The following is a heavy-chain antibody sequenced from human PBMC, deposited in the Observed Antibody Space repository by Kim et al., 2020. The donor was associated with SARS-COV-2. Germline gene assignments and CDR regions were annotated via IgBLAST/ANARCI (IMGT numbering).Heavy chain of an antibody. D-gene: IGHD6-19*01. CDR3: ARHPKFIRSGFDY. Sequence: YAQKFQGRVTMTRDTSISTAYMELSRLRSDDTAVYYCARHPKFIRSGFDYWGQGTLVTVSS. V-gene: IGHV1-2*02. J-gene: IGHJ4*02.